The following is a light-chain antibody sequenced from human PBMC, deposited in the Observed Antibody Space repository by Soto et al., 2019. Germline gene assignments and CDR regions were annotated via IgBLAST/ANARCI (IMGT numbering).Light chain of an antibody. CDR3: QQYNDNLT. V-gene: IGKV1-5*03. J-gene: IGKJ1*01. Sequence: DIQMTQSPSTLSASVGDRVTITCRASQSIRSWLAWYQQKPGTAPNLLIYKASTLQSGVPSRFSGSGSGTEVTLTISNLQPDDSATYYCQQYNDNLTFCQGTKVEIK. CDR2: KAS. CDR1: QSIRSW.